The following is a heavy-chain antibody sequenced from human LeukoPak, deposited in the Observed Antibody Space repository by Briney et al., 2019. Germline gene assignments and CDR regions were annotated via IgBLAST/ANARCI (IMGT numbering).Heavy chain of an antibody. V-gene: IGHV1-69*13. CDR1: GGTFSSYA. J-gene: IGHJ4*02. Sequence: GASVKVSYKASGGTFSSYAISWVRQAPGQGLEWMGGIIPIFGTANYAQKFQGRVTITADESTSTAYMELSSLRSEDTAVYYCARLDRITGTTALDYWGQGTLVTVSS. CDR3: ARLDRITGTTALDY. CDR2: IIPIFGTA. D-gene: IGHD1-20*01.